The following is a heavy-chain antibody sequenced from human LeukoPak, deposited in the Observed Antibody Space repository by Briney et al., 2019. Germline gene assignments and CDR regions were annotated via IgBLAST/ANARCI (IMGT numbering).Heavy chain of an antibody. V-gene: IGHV1-3*01. CDR3: ARAGVYSSGWYRFRMDV. D-gene: IGHD6-19*01. CDR1: GYTFTSYA. J-gene: IGHJ6*02. Sequence: GASVKVSCKASGYTFTSYAMHWVRQAPGQRLEWMGWINAGNGNTKYSQKFQGRVTITRDTSASTAYMELSSLRSEDTAVYYCARAGVYSSGWYRFRMDVWGQGTTVTVSS. CDR2: INAGNGNT.